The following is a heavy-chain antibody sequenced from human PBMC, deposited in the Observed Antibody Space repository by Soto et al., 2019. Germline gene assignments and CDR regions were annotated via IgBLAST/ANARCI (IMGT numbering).Heavy chain of an antibody. CDR1: GYIFTSYN. Sequence: QVQLVQSGAEVKKPGASVKVSCKASGYIFTSYNINWVRQAAGHGLEGMGWVNPDSGHTDYAQKFQGRVTKTRDTWIGTAHMERRSLTPDDTAVYYCPRSSPFSNVALEYLYYMDVWGKGAWVTVSS. J-gene: IGHJ6*03. CDR2: VNPDSGHT. CDR3: PRSSPFSNVALEYLYYMDV. D-gene: IGHD4-4*01. V-gene: IGHV1-8*02.